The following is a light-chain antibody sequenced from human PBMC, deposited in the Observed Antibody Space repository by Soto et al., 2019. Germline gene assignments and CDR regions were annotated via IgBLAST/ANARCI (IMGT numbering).Light chain of an antibody. CDR2: EVS. CDR1: SSDVGGYNY. Sequence: QSALTQPPSASGSPGQSVTISCTGTSSDVGGYNYVSWYPQHPGKAPKLMIYEVSKRPSGVPDRFSGSKSGNTASLTVSGLQAEDEAYYYCSSYAGSNNSVFGTGTKVTVL. V-gene: IGLV2-8*01. CDR3: SSYAGSNNSV. J-gene: IGLJ1*01.